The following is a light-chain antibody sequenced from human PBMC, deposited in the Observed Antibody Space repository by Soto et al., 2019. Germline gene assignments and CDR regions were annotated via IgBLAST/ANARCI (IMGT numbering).Light chain of an antibody. V-gene: IGKV1-5*01. J-gene: IGKJ2*01. Sequence: DIPMTQSPSTLAASVGDRVTITCRASQSISVWLAWYQQKPGKAPKLLIFNASTLKSGVPSRFSGSGSGTEFTLTISSLQPDDFATYYCQQYHNLPPMYTFGQGTKLEIK. CDR2: NAS. CDR1: QSISVW. CDR3: QQYHNLPPMYT.